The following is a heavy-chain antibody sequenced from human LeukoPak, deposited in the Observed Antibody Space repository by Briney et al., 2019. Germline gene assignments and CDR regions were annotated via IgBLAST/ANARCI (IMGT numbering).Heavy chain of an antibody. Sequence: SETLSLTCTVSGGSINSSSHYWGWIRQPPGKGLEWIGSIYYSGSTYYNPSLKSRVTISVDTSKNQFSLKLSSVTAADTAVYYCVRQKITTSDYWGQGTLVTVPS. CDR2: IYYSGST. D-gene: IGHD3-16*01. CDR1: GGSINSSSHY. V-gene: IGHV4-39*01. CDR3: VRQKITTSDY. J-gene: IGHJ4*02.